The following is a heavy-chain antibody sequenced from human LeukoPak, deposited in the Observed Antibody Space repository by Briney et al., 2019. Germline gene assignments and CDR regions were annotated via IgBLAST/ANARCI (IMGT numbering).Heavy chain of an antibody. Sequence: GASVKVSCKASGGTFSSYAISWVRQAPGQGLEWMGGIIPIFGTANYAQKFQGRVTITADESTSTAYMELSSLRSEDTAVYYCARDPSITMIVVVIIGSAFDIWGQGTMVTVSS. D-gene: IGHD3-22*01. CDR3: ARDPSITMIVVVIIGSAFDI. J-gene: IGHJ3*02. CDR1: GGTFSSYA. CDR2: IIPIFGTA. V-gene: IGHV1-69*13.